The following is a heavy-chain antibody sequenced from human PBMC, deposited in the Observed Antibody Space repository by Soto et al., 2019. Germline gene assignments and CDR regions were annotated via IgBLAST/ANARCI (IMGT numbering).Heavy chain of an antibody. CDR3: ARLVLTGRPYYYYGMEV. CDR1: GYSFTSHW. D-gene: IGHD2-8*01. CDR2: IYPGDSDT. V-gene: IGHV5-51*01. Sequence: GEALKISCKVSGYSFTSHWIGWVRQMPGKGLELMGIIYPGDSDTRYRPSFQGQVTISADKSISTAYLQWNSLKAADTAMYYCARLVLTGRPYYYYGMEVWGQGTTVTVSS. J-gene: IGHJ6*02.